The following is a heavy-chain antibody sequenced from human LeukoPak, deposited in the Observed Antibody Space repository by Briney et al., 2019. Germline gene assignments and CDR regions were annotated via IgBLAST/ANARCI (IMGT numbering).Heavy chain of an antibody. Sequence: SETLSLTCAVYGGSFSGYSWIWIRQPPGKGLECIGEINHSGSTNYNPSLKSRVTISVDTSKNQFSLNLSSVTVADTAVYYCARGPYSNDPGNWFDPWGQGTLVTVSS. CDR3: ARGPYSNDPGNWFDP. V-gene: IGHV4-34*01. J-gene: IGHJ5*02. CDR1: GGSFSGYS. D-gene: IGHD4-11*01. CDR2: INHSGST.